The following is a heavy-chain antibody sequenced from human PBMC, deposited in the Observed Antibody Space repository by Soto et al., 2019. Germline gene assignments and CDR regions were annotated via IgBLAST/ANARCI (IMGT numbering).Heavy chain of an antibody. CDR1: GFTFSSYA. Sequence: EVQLLESGGGLVQPGGSLRLSCAASGFTFSSYAMRWVRQAPGKGLEWVSAISGSGGSTYYADSVKGRFTISRDNSKNTLYLQMNSLRAEDTAVYYCANSVSRSPLWFDPWGQGSLVTVSS. V-gene: IGHV3-23*01. D-gene: IGHD6-19*01. CDR3: ANSVSRSPLWFDP. J-gene: IGHJ5*02. CDR2: ISGSGGST.